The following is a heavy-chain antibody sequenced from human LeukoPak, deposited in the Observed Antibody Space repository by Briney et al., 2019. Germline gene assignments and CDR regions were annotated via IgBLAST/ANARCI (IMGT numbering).Heavy chain of an antibody. Sequence: PGGSLRLSCAASGFTFSSYWMSWVRQAPGKGLEWVANIKQDGSEKHYVDSVKGRFTISRDNAKNSLYLQMNSLRAEDTAVYNCARGRDYGDSGDYWGQGTLVTVSS. J-gene: IGHJ4*02. CDR1: GFTFSSYW. CDR3: ARGRDYGDSGDY. V-gene: IGHV3-7*03. CDR2: IKQDGSEK. D-gene: IGHD4-17*01.